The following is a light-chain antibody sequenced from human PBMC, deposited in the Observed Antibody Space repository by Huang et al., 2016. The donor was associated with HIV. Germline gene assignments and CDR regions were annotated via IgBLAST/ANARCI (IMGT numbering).Light chain of an antibody. CDR2: RAS. CDR3: QQYNNWPPLT. CDR1: QSIGSN. Sequence: EVVMTQSPNTLSVSPGEKATLSCRASQSIGSNLAWYQQKPGQAPRHLIYRASARAAGGPARFSGSGSGTEFTLTISSLQSEDFEIYYCQQYNNWPPLTFGGGTKVEI. J-gene: IGKJ4*01. V-gene: IGKV3-15*01.